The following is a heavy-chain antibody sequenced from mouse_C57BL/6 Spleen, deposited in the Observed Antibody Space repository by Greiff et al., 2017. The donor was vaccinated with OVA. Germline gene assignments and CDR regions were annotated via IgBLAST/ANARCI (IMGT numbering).Heavy chain of an antibody. CDR2: LSSGGDYI. V-gene: IGHV5-9-1*02. J-gene: IGHJ1*03. D-gene: IGHD1-1*01. CDR3: TRDDYGSPWYFDV. CDR1: GFTFSSYA. Sequence: EVKLVESGEGLVKPGGSLKLSCAASGFTFSSYAMSWVRQTPEKRLEWVAYLSSGGDYIYYADTVKGRFTISRDNARNTLYLQMSSLKSEDTARYYCTRDDYGSPWYFDVWGTGTTVTVSS.